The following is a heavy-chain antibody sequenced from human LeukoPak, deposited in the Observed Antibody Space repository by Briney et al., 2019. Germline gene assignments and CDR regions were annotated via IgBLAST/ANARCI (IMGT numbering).Heavy chain of an antibody. CDR1: GYTFTCYY. CDR2: INPRGGST. V-gene: IGHV1-46*01. J-gene: IGHJ4*02. D-gene: IGHD6-25*01. Sequence: ASVKVSCKASGYTFTCYYMHWVRQAPGQGLEWMGIINPRGGSTDYSQKFQGRITMTSDTSTSTVYMELSSLRSDDTAVYFCARVGSAAATADYWGQGTLVTVSS. CDR3: ARVGSAAATADY.